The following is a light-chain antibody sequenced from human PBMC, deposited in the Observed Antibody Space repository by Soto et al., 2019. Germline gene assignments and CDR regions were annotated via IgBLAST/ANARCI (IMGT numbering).Light chain of an antibody. CDR3: SSYAGSNNFGV. CDR1: SSDVGGYNY. V-gene: IGLV2-8*01. CDR2: EVS. J-gene: IGLJ1*01. Sequence: QSALTQPPSASGSPGQSVTISCTGTSSDVGGYNYVSWYQHHPGKAPKPMIYEVSKRPSGVPDRFSGSKSGNTASLTVSGLQVEDESDYYCSSYAGSNNFGVFGTGTKLTVL.